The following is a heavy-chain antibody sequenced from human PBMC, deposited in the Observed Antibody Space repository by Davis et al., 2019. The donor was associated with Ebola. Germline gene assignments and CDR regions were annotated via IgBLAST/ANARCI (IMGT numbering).Heavy chain of an antibody. D-gene: IGHD3-9*01. V-gene: IGHV1-2*04. CDR1: GYTFTGYY. CDR2: INPNSGGT. Sequence: ASVKVSCKASGYTFTGYYMHWVRQAPGQGLEWMGWINPNSGGTNYAQKFQGWVTMTRDTSISTAYMELSSLRSDDTAVYYCARDIFRGMDVWGQGTTVTVSS. J-gene: IGHJ6*02. CDR3: ARDIFRGMDV.